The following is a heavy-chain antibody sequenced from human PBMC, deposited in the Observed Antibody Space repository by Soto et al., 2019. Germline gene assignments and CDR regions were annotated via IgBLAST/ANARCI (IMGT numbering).Heavy chain of an antibody. Sequence: SETLSLTCTVSGGSVSSGSYYWSWIRQPPGKGLEWIGYIYYSGSTNYNPSLKSRVTISVDTSKNQFSLKLSSVTAADTAVYYCARGGIAVAAGYAQHWGQGTLVTVSS. J-gene: IGHJ1*01. CDR2: IYYSGST. D-gene: IGHD6-19*01. CDR3: ARGGIAVAAGYAQH. V-gene: IGHV4-61*01. CDR1: GGSVSSGSYY.